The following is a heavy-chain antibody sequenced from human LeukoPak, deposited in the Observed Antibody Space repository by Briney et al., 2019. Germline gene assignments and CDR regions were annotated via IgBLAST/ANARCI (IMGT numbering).Heavy chain of an antibody. CDR1: GFIFSSYG. V-gene: IGHV3-33*08. CDR2: TWYDGSNK. J-gene: IGHJ4*02. Sequence: GGSLRLSCAASGFIFSSYGMHWVRQAPRKGLEWVALTWYDGSNKSYGDSVKGRFTISRDNSKNTLYLQMSSLRAEDTAVYYCARDQSLLYFDYWGQGTLVTVSS. CDR3: ARDQSLLYFDY. D-gene: IGHD2-15*01.